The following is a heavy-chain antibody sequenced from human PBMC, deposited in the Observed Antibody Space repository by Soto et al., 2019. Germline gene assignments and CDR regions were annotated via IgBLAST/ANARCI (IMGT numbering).Heavy chain of an antibody. D-gene: IGHD6-19*01. V-gene: IGHV1-69*13. CDR1: GYTFTSYA. CDR3: ARGGYSSGWYPKYYYYYGMDV. Sequence: ASVKVSCKASGYTFTSYAMHWVRQAPGQRLEWMGGIIPIFGTANYAQKFQGRVTITADESTSTAYMELSSLRSEDTAVYYCARGGYSSGWYPKYYYYYGMDVWGQGTTVTVSS. J-gene: IGHJ6*02. CDR2: IIPIFGTA.